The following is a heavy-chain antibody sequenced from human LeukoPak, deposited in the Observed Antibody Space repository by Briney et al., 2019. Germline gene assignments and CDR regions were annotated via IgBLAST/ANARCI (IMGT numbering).Heavy chain of an antibody. V-gene: IGHV4-34*01. CDR2: INHSGST. CDR1: GGSFSGYY. CDR3: ARNYDFWSGYHIMNNPGYDY. Sequence: SETLSLTCAVYGGSFSGYYWSWIRQPPGKRLEWIGEINHSGSTNYNPSLKSRVTISVDTSKNQFSLKLSSVTAADTAVYYCARNYDFWSGYHIMNNPGYDYWGQGTLVTVSS. J-gene: IGHJ4*02. D-gene: IGHD3-3*01.